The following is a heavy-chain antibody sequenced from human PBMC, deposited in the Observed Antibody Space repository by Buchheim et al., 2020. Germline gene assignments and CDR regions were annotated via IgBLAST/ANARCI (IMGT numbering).Heavy chain of an antibody. CDR3: AKASSGWLVLDY. D-gene: IGHD6-19*01. J-gene: IGHJ4*02. Sequence: QVQLVESGGGVVQPGRSLRLSCAASGFTFSTYGMHWVRQAPGKGLGWVAVISYDGSHKYYADSVKGRFTISRDNSKKTLDLQMNSLRAEDTAVYYCAKASSGWLVLDYWGQGTL. CDR1: GFTFSTYG. CDR2: ISYDGSHK. V-gene: IGHV3-30*18.